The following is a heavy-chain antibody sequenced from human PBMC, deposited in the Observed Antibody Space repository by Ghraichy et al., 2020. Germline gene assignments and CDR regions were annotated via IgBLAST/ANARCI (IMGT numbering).Heavy chain of an antibody. J-gene: IGHJ4*02. D-gene: IGHD6-13*01. CDR1: GYTFSKYG. CDR3: ARRHSANDSDY. CDR2: INVNNGNA. Sequence: ASVKVSCKASGYTFSKYGITWLRQAPGQTLEWMGWINVNNGNANYAQKLQGRVTMTTDTFTNTAYMELRSLTSDDTAVYYCARRHSANDSDYWGQGTLVTVSS. V-gene: IGHV1-18*01.